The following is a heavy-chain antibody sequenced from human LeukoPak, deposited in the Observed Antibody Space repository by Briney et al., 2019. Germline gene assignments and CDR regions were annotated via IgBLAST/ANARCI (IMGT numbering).Heavy chain of an antibody. D-gene: IGHD5/OR15-5a*01. CDR1: GGSFSSSSYY. CDR2: IFYSGSP. J-gene: IGHJ3*02. Sequence: PSEALSLTCTVPGGSFSSSSYYWGWIRQPPGKALAWVGSIFYSGSPYYNPSLNSRVPISVDPPKTQFSLKLSSVTAADTAVYYCALPSAPDAFDSLGQATMVTVSS. CDR3: ALPSAPDAFDS. V-gene: IGHV4-39*07.